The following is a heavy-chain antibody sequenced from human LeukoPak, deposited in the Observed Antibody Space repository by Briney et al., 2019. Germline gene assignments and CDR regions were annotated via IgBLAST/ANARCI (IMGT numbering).Heavy chain of an antibody. V-gene: IGHV3-23*01. D-gene: IGHD3-16*01. CDR2: ISGSGGST. CDR1: GFTFSSYS. CDR3: ARLGEKADFDY. J-gene: IGHJ4*02. Sequence: GGSLRLSCAASGFTFSSYSMNWVRQAPGKGLEWVSAISGSGGSTYYADSVKGRFTISRDNSKNTLYLQLNSLRAEDTAVYYCARLGEKADFDYWGQGTLVTVSS.